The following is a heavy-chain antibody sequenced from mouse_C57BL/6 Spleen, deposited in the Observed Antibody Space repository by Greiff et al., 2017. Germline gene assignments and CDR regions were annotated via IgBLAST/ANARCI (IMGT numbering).Heavy chain of an antibody. D-gene: IGHD3-2*02. CDR2: IDPEDGET. V-gene: IGHV14-2*01. CDR3: ATGEQVRSPYYFDD. CDR1: GFTFTDYA. Sequence: VQLQQSGAELVKPGASVKLSCTASGFTFTDYAMHWVKQRPGQGLEWIGRIDPEDGETKYAANFTGKATITADTYSNTAYVQLSSLTSEDTAVYYCATGEQVRSPYYFDDWGQGTTLTVSS. J-gene: IGHJ2*01.